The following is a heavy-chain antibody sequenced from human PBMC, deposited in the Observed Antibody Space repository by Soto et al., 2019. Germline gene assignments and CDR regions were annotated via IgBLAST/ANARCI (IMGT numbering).Heavy chain of an antibody. CDR2: IWYDGSNE. Sequence: GGSLRLSCAASGFIFSDFAMHWVRPAPGKGLEWVAEIWYDGSNEYYGDSVKGRFTISRDNSKNTLYLQLNSLRAEDTAVYYCARVPEAGRPLFDYWGQGALVTVSS. D-gene: IGHD6-6*01. V-gene: IGHV3-33*01. CDR3: ARVPEAGRPLFDY. J-gene: IGHJ4*02. CDR1: GFIFSDFA.